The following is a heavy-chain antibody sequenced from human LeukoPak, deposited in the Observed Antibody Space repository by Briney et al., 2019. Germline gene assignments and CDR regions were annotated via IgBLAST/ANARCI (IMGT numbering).Heavy chain of an antibody. CDR1: GGSISSGSYY. D-gene: IGHD3-9*01. J-gene: IGHJ4*02. Sequence: PSETLSLTCTVSGGSISSGSYYWSWIRQPPGKGLEWIGYIYYSESTNYNPSLKSRVTISVDTSKNQFSLKLSSVTAADTAVYYCARGSSDILTGYFTFDYWGQGTLVTVSS. V-gene: IGHV4-61*01. CDR2: IYYSEST. CDR3: ARGSSDILTGYFTFDY.